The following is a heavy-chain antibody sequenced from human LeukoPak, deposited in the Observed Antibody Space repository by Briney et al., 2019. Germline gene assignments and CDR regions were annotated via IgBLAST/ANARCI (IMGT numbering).Heavy chain of an antibody. Sequence: GGSLRLSCAASGFTFSSYAMHWVRQAPGKGLEWVAVISYDASNKYYADSVKGRFTISRDNSKNTLYLQMNSLRAEDTAVYYCAKRGVGFLAAAGTIAYYFDYWGQGTLVPVSS. J-gene: IGHJ4*02. CDR1: GFTFSSYA. D-gene: IGHD6-13*01. CDR3: AKRGVGFLAAAGTIAYYFDY. CDR2: ISYDASNK. V-gene: IGHV3-30*04.